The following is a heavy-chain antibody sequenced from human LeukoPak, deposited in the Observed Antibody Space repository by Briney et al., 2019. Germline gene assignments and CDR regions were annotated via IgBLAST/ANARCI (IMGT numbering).Heavy chain of an antibody. CDR3: ANGYSDVWLEYFQH. J-gene: IGHJ1*01. V-gene: IGHV4-61*02. Sequence: SETLSLTCTVSGGSISSGSYYWSWIRQPAGKGLEWIGRIYTSGSTNYNPSLKSRVTISVDTSKNQFSLKLSSVTAADTAVYYCANGYSDVWLEYFQHWGQGTLVTVSS. CDR2: IYTSGST. D-gene: IGHD5-12*01. CDR1: GGSISSGSYY.